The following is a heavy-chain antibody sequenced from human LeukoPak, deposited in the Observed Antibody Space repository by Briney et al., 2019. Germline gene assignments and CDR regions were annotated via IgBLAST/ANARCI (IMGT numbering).Heavy chain of an antibody. Sequence: PVKVSCKASGGTFSSYAISWVRQAPGQGLEWMGRIIPIFGTANYAQKFQGRVTITTDESTSTAYMELSSLRSEDTAVYYCARGIFGVVTNYYYYYMDVWGKGTTVTVSS. V-gene: IGHV1-69*05. CDR2: IIPIFGTA. CDR3: ARGIFGVVTNYYYYYMDV. J-gene: IGHJ6*03. CDR1: GGTFSSYA. D-gene: IGHD3-3*01.